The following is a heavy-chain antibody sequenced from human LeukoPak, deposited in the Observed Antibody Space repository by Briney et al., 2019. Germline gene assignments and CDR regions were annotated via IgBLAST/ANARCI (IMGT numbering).Heavy chain of an antibody. Sequence: ASVKVSCKASVGTYSSYGISWVRQAPGQGLEWMGWISAYNGNTNYAQKFQGRVTMTTDTSTSTAYMELRSLRSDDTALYYCARVPSGRRTYYFDSSGYQFNYWVQGTLVTVSS. V-gene: IGHV1-18*01. CDR1: VGTYSSYG. J-gene: IGHJ4*02. CDR3: ARVPSGRRTYYFDSSGYQFNY. D-gene: IGHD3-22*01. CDR2: ISAYNGNT.